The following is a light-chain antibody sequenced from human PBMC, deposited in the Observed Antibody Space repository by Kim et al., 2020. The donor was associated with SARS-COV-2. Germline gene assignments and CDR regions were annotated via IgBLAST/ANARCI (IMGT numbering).Light chain of an antibody. Sequence: PRPTASINVCGGYWWGENACWYQQQPCHPPVLVIYQDSKRPSALPDQFSGATTGNTTSLTIIGAQAMEEADYYCQEWYSSTADVFGTGTKLTVL. CDR3: QEWYSSTADV. CDR2: QDS. J-gene: IGLJ1*01. V-gene: IGLV3-1*01. CDR1: YWWGEN.